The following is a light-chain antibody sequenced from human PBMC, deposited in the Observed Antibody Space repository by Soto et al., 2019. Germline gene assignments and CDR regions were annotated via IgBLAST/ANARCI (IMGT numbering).Light chain of an antibody. CDR3: AAWDDSLNGPV. V-gene: IGLV1-44*01. CDR2: SNN. CDR1: SSNIGSNI. Sequence: QSVLTQPHSASGTPGQRVTISCSGSSSNIGSNIVNWYQQLPGTAPKLLIHSNNQRPSGVPDRFSGSKSGTSASLAISGLQSDDEAAYHCAAWDDSLNGPVFGGGTKVTVL. J-gene: IGLJ3*02.